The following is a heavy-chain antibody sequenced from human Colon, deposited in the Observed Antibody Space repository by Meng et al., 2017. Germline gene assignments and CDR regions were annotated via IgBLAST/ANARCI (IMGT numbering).Heavy chain of an antibody. CDR2: ISNNGGST. D-gene: IGHD5-18*01. V-gene: IGHV3-23*04. J-gene: IGHJ4*02. CDR3: ANGYSPDY. Sequence: VQLVGSGGGVVQPGRSLRLSWAASGFTFSSYGMSWVRQAPGKGLEWVSTISNNGGSTYYADSVKGRFTISRDNSKNTLYLQMNSLRAEDTAVYYCANGYSPDYWGQGTLVTVSS. CDR1: GFTFSSYG.